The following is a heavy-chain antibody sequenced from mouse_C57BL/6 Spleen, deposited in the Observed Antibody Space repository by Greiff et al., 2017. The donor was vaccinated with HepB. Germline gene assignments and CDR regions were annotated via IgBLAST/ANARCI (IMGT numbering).Heavy chain of an antibody. CDR1: GYTFTDYY. Sequence: QVQLKQSGAELVRPGASVKLSCKASGYTFTDYYINWVKQRPGQGLEWIARIYPGSGNTYYNEKFKGKATLTAEKSSSTAYMQLSSLTSEDSAVYFCARSYYDYDVKGYAMDYWGQGTSVTVSS. CDR3: ARSYYDYDVKGYAMDY. CDR2: IYPGSGNT. J-gene: IGHJ4*01. V-gene: IGHV1-76*01. D-gene: IGHD2-4*01.